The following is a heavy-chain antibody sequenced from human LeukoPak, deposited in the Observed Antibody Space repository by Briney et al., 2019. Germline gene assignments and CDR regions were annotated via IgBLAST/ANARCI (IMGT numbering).Heavy chain of an antibody. J-gene: IGHJ4*02. CDR1: GYTFTSYD. CDR2: MNPNSGNT. V-gene: IGHV1-8*03. CDR3: ARVSSFYVDY. Sequence: ASVKVSCKASGYTFTSYDINWVRQATGQGLEWMGWMNPNSGNTGYAQKFQGRVTITRNTSISTAYMELSSLRSDDTAVFYCARVSSFYVDYWGQGTLVTVSS.